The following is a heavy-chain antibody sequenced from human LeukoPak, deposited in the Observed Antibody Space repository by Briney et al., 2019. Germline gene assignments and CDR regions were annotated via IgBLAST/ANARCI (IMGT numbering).Heavy chain of an antibody. CDR1: GYTFIDSF. CDR3: ARAVVVAATPRYLDP. V-gene: IGHV1-2*02. CDR2: INPISGDT. J-gene: IGHJ5*02. Sequence: GASVNVSCKASGYTFIDSFMHWVRQAPGQGPEWMGWINPISGDTNYAQKFQGRLTLTRDTSISTAYMELSRLRSDDTAVYYCARAVVVAATPRYLDPWGQGTLVTVSS. D-gene: IGHD2-15*01.